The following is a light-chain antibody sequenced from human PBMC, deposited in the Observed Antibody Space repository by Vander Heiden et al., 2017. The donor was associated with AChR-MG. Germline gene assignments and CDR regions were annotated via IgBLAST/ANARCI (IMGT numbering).Light chain of an antibody. V-gene: IGKV1-39*01. J-gene: IGKJ1*01. Sequence: DIQPTHSPSSLSASVGDRVTITCRASQSISSYLNWYQQKPGKAPKLLIYAASSLQSGVPSRFSGSGSGTDFTLTISSLQPEDFATYYCQQSYSTPRTFGQGTKVEIK. CDR3: QQSYSTPRT. CDR2: AAS. CDR1: QSISSY.